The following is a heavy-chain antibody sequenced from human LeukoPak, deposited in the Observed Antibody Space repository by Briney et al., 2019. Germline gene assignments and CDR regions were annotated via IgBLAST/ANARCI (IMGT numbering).Heavy chain of an antibody. D-gene: IGHD6-19*01. J-gene: IGHJ4*02. CDR1: GGSISSYY. Sequence: SETLSLTCTVSGGSISSYYWSWIRQPPGKGLEWIGYIYYSGNTNYNPSLKSRVTISVDTSKNQFSLRLSSVTAADTAVYYCARRGSSGWYYFDYWGQGTLVTVSS. CDR2: IYYSGNT. V-gene: IGHV4-59*08. CDR3: ARRGSSGWYYFDY.